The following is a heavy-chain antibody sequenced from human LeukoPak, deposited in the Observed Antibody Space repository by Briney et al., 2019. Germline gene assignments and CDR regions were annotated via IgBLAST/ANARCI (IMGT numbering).Heavy chain of an antibody. V-gene: IGHV1-2*06. J-gene: IGHJ6*03. CDR1: GYTFTGYY. Sequence: ASVKVSCKASGYTFTGYYMHWVRQAPGQGPEWMGRINPNSGGTNYAQKFQGRVSMTRDTSISTAYMELSRLRSDDTAVYYCARDGLLWFGELLNYYMDVWGKGTTVTVSS. CDR2: INPNSGGT. CDR3: ARDGLLWFGELLNYYMDV. D-gene: IGHD3-10*01.